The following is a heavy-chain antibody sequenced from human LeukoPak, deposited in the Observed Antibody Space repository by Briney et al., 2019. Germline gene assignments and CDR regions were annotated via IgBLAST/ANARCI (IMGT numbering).Heavy chain of an antibody. CDR1: GGSISSYY. CDR3: ARDGGYYFDY. CDR2: IYYSGST. V-gene: IGHV4-59*01. Sequence: SETLSLTCTVSGGSISSYYWSWIRQSPGKGVEWGGYIYYSGSTNYSPSLKSRVTISVDTSKNQFSLRLTSVTAADTAVYYCARDGGYYFDYWGQGTLVTVSS. J-gene: IGHJ4*02. D-gene: IGHD3-16*01.